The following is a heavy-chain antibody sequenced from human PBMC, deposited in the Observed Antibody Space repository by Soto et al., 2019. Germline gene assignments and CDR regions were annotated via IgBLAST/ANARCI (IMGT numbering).Heavy chain of an antibody. D-gene: IGHD6-19*01. J-gene: IGHJ5*02. CDR2: ISGSGGST. V-gene: IGHV3-23*01. CDR3: AKESVAVAGIHWFDP. Sequence: EVQLLESGGGLVQPGGSLRLSYAASGFTYSSYAMSWVRQAPGKGLEWVSAISGSGGSTYYADSVKGRFTISRDNSKNTLYLQMNSLRAEDTAVYYFAKESVAVAGIHWFDPWGQGTLVTVSS. CDR1: GFTYSSYA.